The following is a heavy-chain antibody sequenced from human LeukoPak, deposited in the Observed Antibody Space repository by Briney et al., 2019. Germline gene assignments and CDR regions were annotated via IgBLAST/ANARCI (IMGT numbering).Heavy chain of an antibody. CDR1: GFTFSSYE. D-gene: IGHD5-18*01. J-gene: IGHJ4*02. Sequence: GGSLRLSCAASGFTFSSYEMNWVRQAPGKGLEWVSYISSSGSTIYYADSVKGRFTISRDNAKNSLYLQMNSLRAEDTAVYYCARVGRGYSYTDWGQGTLVTVSS. CDR2: ISSSGSTI. CDR3: ARVGRGYSYTD. V-gene: IGHV3-48*03.